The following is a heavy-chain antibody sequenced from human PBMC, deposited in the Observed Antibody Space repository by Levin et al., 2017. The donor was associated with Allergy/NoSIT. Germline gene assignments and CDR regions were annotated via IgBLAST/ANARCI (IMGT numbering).Heavy chain of an antibody. CDR1: GFTFDDYA. Sequence: AAAGFTFDDYAMHWVRQAPGKGREGGEGRRGKRGRRGEGEVMNFLFTISRDNAKNSLYLQMNSLRTEDTAVYYGARDNIGLPDAFDIWGQGTMVIVSS. V-gene: IGHV3-9*01. CDR2: RRGKRGRR. D-gene: IGHD3-10*01. J-gene: IGHJ3*02. CDR3: ARDNIGLPDAFDI.